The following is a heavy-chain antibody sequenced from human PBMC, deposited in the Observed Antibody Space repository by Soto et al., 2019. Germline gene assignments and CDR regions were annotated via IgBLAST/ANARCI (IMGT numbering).Heavy chain of an antibody. J-gene: IGHJ6*02. Sequence: SDTLSLTCAVDGGSFINFYWSWIRQPPWKGLDWVGEINHHGRTNYNPSLKSRVTISIDTSKNQFSLKMSSLTAADTAVYYCARGRESGATFYQYYSMDVWGQGTTVTVS. CDR1: GGSFINFY. CDR3: ARGRESGATFYQYYSMDV. CDR2: INHHGRT. V-gene: IGHV4-34*01. D-gene: IGHD3-10*01.